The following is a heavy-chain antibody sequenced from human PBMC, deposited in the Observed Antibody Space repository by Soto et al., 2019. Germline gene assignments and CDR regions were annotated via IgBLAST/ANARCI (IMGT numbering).Heavy chain of an antibody. CDR1: GGTFGNDI. V-gene: IGHV1-69*04. CDR2: IIPLLDIA. J-gene: IGHJ4*02. D-gene: IGHD5-12*01. Sequence: SVKVSCKTSGGTFGNDIITWVRQAPGQGLEWMGRIIPLLDIANYAQKFQGRVTITADKSTGTAYMELNSLRSEDTAVYYCARDSPIGSTFSGYDAIDYWGQGTLVTVSS. CDR3: ARDSPIGSTFSGYDAIDY.